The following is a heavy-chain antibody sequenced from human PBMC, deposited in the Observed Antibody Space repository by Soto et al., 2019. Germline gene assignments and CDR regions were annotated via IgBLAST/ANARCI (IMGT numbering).Heavy chain of an antibody. J-gene: IGHJ5*02. CDR3: ARGTPSPLIVRSSRGPWFDP. V-gene: IGHV4-59*08. CDR1: GGSLSSYY. Sequence: SETLSLTCTFSGGSLSSYYWSLIRPPPGKGLEWIGYMYYGGRTNYNPSLKSRVTISVDTSKMQVSLKLSSVTAADTAVYFCARGTPSPLIVRSSRGPWFDPWGQGTLVTVSS. D-gene: IGHD2-15*01. CDR2: MYYGGRT.